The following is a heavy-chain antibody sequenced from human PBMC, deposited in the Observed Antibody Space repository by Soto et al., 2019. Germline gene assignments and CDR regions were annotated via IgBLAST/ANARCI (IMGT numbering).Heavy chain of an antibody. CDR2: ISGSGGST. D-gene: IGHD2-15*01. CDR1: GFTFSSYA. V-gene: IGHV3-23*01. J-gene: IGHJ6*02. Sequence: EVQLLESGGGLVQPGGSLRLSCAASGFTFSSYAMSWVRQAPGKGLEWVSAISGSGGSTYYADSVKGRFTISRDNSKNTLYLQMNSLRAADTAVYYCVSRGVVVVAATGSYYGMDVWGQGTTVTVSS. CDR3: VSRGVVVVAATGSYYGMDV.